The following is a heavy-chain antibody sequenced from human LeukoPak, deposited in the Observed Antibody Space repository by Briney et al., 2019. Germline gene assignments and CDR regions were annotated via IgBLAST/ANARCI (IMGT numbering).Heavy chain of an antibody. CDR2: TSGYNGNT. CDR3: ARGGSVAATYKSDH. V-gene: IGHV1-18*01. J-gene: IGHJ1*01. Sequence: ASVKVSCKTSGYTFTSYGITWVRQAPGQGLEWMGWTSGYNGNTKYAQKFQGRVTMYTETSTTTAYLELRSLTSDDTAFYYCARGGSVAATYKSDHWGQGTLVTVSS. CDR1: GYTFTSYG. D-gene: IGHD6-6*01.